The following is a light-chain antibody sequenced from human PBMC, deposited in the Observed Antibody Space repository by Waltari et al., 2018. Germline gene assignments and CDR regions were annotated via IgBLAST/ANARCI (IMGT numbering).Light chain of an antibody. CDR3: QTWGTGTVV. V-gene: IGLV4-69*01. CDR2: LSSDGSN. J-gene: IGLJ3*02. Sequence: QLVLTQSPSASASVGAPVKLSCTLSSGHTNYAIAWHQQQPEKGPRFLMKLSSDGSNNKGDGIPYRFSGSSSGAERYLTISSLQSEDGADYYCQTWGTGTVVFGGGTKLTVL. CDR1: SGHTNYA.